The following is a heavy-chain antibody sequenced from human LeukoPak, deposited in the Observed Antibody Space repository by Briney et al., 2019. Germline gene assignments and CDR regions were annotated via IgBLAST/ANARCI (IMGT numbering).Heavy chain of an antibody. CDR2: INPNSGGT. CDR3: ARGRYYDSSGYYGMYYYYYGMDV. J-gene: IGHJ6*02. V-gene: IGHV1-2*02. Sequence: ASVKDSCKPSGYTFTGYYMHWVRQAPGQGLEWMGWINPNSGGTHYAQKFQGRVTMTRDTSISTAYMELSRLRSDDTAVYYCARGRYYDSSGYYGMYYYYYGMDVWGQGTTVTVSS. CDR1: GYTFTGYY. D-gene: IGHD3-22*01.